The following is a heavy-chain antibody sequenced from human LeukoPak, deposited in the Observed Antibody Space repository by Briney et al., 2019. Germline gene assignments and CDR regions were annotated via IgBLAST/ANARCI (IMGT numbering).Heavy chain of an antibody. V-gene: IGHV3-53*01. CDR2: IYTGGST. D-gene: IGHD6-6*01. J-gene: IGHJ6*03. CDR1: GFTVSSNY. CDR3: ARVRPHPIIDV. Sequence: GGSLRLSCAASGFTVSSNYMSWGRQAPGKRLGWGSVIYTGGSTYYADSVKGRFTISRDNSKNTLYLQMNSLRAEDTAVYYCARVRPHPIIDVWGKGTTVTVSS.